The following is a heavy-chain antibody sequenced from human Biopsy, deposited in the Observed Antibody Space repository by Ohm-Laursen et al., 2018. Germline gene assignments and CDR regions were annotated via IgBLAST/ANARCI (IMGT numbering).Heavy chain of an antibody. J-gene: IGHJ5*02. Sequence: ASVKVSCKASGYTFTTYDITWVRQATGQGPEWMGWMNPISGNTGYAHKFRGRVTMTSDSSISTAYLEVSSLTFEDTAVYYYARAVRYRLLSDPWGQGTLVTVSS. CDR2: MNPISGNT. CDR1: GYTFTTYD. CDR3: ARAVRYRLLSDP. D-gene: IGHD2/OR15-2a*01. V-gene: IGHV1-8*01.